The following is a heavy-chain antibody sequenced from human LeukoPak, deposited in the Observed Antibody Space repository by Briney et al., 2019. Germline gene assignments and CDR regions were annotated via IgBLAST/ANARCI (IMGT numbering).Heavy chain of an antibody. CDR2: ISGSGGST. V-gene: IGHV3-23*01. CDR1: GFTFSSYA. D-gene: IGHD5-18*01. J-gene: IGHJ6*03. CDR3: AKDQTPNRGYIYRYYYMDV. Sequence: PGGSLRLSCAASGFTFSSYAMSWVRQAPGKGLEWVSAISGSGGSTYYADSVKGRFTISRDNSKNTLYLQMNSLRAEDTAVYYCAKDQTPNRGYIYRYYYMDVWGKGTTVTVSS.